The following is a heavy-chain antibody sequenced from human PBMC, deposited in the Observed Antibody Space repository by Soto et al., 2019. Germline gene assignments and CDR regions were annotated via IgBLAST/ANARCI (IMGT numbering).Heavy chain of an antibody. Sequence: EVQLLESGGGLVQPGGYLRLSCAASGLTFSGYGMSCVRPAPGTGLEWVSAISGRGSTTYYADSVKGRFTISRDDSRNILCLQMNSLRAEDTAVYYCVTRARGLQSSPPRLDSWGQGTLVTVSS. CDR1: GLTFSGYG. CDR3: VTRARGLQSSPPRLDS. V-gene: IGHV3-23*01. D-gene: IGHD4-4*01. CDR2: ISGRGSTT. J-gene: IGHJ4*02.